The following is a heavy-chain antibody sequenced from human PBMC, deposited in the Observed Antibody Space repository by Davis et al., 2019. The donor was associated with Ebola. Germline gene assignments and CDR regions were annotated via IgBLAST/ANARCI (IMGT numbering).Heavy chain of an antibody. CDR1: GYTFTGYY. D-gene: IGHD1-26*01. J-gene: IGHJ4*02. Sequence: AASVKVSCKASGYTFTGYYMHWVRQAPGQGLEWMGWINPNSGGTNYAQKFQGRVTMTRDTSTSTVYMELSSLRSEDTAVYYCARDLGYGIVGATAGYWGQGTLVTVSS. CDR2: INPNSGGT. V-gene: IGHV1-2*02. CDR3: ARDLGYGIVGATAGY.